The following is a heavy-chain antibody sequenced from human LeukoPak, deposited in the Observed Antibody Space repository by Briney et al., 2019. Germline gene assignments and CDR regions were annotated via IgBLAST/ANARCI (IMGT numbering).Heavy chain of an antibody. CDR1: GGSFSGYY. V-gene: IGHV4-34*01. D-gene: IGHD2-2*01. CDR3: ARSKALHCSSTSCYVERAYYYFDY. Sequence: SETLSLTCAVYGGSFSGYYWSWIRQPPGKGLEWIGEINHSGSTNYNPSLKSRVTISVDTSKNQFSLKLRSVTAADTAVYYCARSKALHCSSTSCYVERAYYYFDYWGQGTLVTVSS. J-gene: IGHJ4*02. CDR2: INHSGST.